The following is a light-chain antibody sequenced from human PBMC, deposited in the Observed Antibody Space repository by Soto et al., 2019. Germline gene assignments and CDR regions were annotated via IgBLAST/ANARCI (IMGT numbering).Light chain of an antibody. J-gene: IGLJ1*01. Sequence: QSALTQPASVSGSPGQSINISCPGTSSDVGGYNYVSWYQHHPGKAPKLILYDVSNRPSGVSNPFSGSKSGNTASLTISGLQPEDEADYYCSSYTTSNTRQIVFGTGTKVTVL. V-gene: IGLV2-14*03. CDR1: SSDVGGYNY. CDR2: DVS. CDR3: SSYTTSNTRQIV.